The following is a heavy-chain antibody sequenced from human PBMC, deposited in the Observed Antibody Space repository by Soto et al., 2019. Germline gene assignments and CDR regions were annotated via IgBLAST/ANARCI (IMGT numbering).Heavy chain of an antibody. J-gene: IGHJ4*02. CDR1: GFSVSRYA. CDR3: AKDAVYGDGLLLAEN. V-gene: IGHV3-23*01. Sequence: PGGSLRLSCAASGFSVSRYAMMWVRQPPGKGQEWVAGMTGSGGDIRYADPVKGRFTISKDNSKNTLYLQMNSLRAEDTAIYYCAKDAVYGDGLLLAENWGQGTLVTVSS. CDR2: MTGSGGDI. D-gene: IGHD3-22*01.